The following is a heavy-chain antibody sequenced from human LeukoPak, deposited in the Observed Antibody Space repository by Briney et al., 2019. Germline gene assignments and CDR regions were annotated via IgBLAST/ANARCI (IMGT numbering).Heavy chain of an antibody. CDR3: VAAAGVLVTLDY. CDR1: GFTFSSYA. D-gene: IGHD6-13*01. V-gene: IGHV3-23*01. Sequence: PGGSLRLSCAASGFTFSSYAMSWVRQAPGKGLEWVSAITGSGGGTYYADSVKGRFTISRDNSKNTLYLQMNSLRAEDTAVYYCVAAAGVLVTLDYWGQGTLVTVSS. J-gene: IGHJ4*02. CDR2: ITGSGGGT.